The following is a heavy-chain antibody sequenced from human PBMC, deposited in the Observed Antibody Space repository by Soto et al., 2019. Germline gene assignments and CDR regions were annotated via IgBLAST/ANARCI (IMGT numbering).Heavy chain of an antibody. CDR3: AKDRRAGGNSAFYFDF. Sequence: RISCAASGFKFCKYALSWGRPAPGEGLEWVSLISATGGGTYYADSVKGRFTISRDNSHNTLYLQVHSLTAEDTAVYYCAKDRRAGGNSAFYFDFWGQGAQVTVSS. CDR2: ISATGGGT. J-gene: IGHJ4*02. V-gene: IGHV3-23*01. CDR1: GFKFCKYA. D-gene: IGHD3-16*01.